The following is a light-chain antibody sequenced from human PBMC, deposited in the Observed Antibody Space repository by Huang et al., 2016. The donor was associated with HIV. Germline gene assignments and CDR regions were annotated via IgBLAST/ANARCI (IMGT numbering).Light chain of an antibody. CDR3: QQYYGTPYT. J-gene: IGKJ2*01. Sequence: DIQVTQSPSSLSASVGDRVTVTCRTSRGISDSVVWYQQKPGRAPKLLVYAASRLESGVPYRFSGSGAGADFTLTINNLQPEEFATYYCQQYYGTPYTFGQGTKVEIK. CDR2: AAS. V-gene: IGKV1-NL1*01. CDR1: RGISDS.